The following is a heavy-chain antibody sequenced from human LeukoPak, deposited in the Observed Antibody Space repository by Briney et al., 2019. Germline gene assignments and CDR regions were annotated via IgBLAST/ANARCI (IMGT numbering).Heavy chain of an antibody. D-gene: IGHD2-15*01. CDR3: AKAPLGRCTGAICYSFDY. CDR2: ISGSGAGT. V-gene: IGHV3-23*01. CDR1: GFTFNNYA. J-gene: IGHJ4*02. Sequence: GGSLRLSCAASGFTFNNYAMSWVRQAPGRGLEWVSAISGSGAGTYYADSVKGRFTISRDNSKNTLYLQMNSLRAEDAAVYYCAKAPLGRCTGAICYSFDYWGQGTLVTVSS.